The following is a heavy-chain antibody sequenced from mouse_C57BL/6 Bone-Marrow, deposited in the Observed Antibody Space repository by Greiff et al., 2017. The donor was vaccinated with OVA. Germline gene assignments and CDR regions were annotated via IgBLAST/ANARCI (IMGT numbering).Heavy chain of an antibody. D-gene: IGHD2-3*01. J-gene: IGHJ2*01. CDR3: TPYDGYYVGY. V-gene: IGHV14-4*01. CDR2: IDPENGDT. Sequence: VQLKQSGAELVRPGASVKLSCTASGFNIKDDYMHWVKQRPEQGLEWIGWIDPENGDTEYASKFQGKATITADTSSNTAYLQLSSLTSEDTAVYYCTPYDGYYVGYWGQGTTLTVSS. CDR1: GFNIKDDY.